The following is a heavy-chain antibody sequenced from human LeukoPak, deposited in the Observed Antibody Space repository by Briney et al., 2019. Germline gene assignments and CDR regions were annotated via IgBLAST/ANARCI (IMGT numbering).Heavy chain of an antibody. V-gene: IGHV3-9*01. D-gene: IGHD6-13*01. J-gene: IGHJ4*02. Sequence: PGGSLRLSCAASGFTFSSYAMSWVRQAPGKGLEWVSGIRWNSGGIGYADSVKGRFTISRDNAKNSLYLQMNSLKPEDTALYYCAKDRYSSTTLFDYWGQGTLVTVSS. CDR3: AKDRYSSTTLFDY. CDR2: IRWNSGGI. CDR1: GFTFSSYA.